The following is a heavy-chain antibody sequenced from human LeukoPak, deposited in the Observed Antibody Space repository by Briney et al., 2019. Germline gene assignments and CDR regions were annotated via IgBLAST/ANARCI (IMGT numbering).Heavy chain of an antibody. V-gene: IGHV3-30*18. CDR1: GFTFSSSG. CDR3: AKDRGPTVVVVAGFDY. CDR2: ISYDGSNK. D-gene: IGHD2-15*01. J-gene: IGHJ4*02. Sequence: QTGGSLRLSCAASGFTFSSSGMHWVRQAPGKGLEWVAVISYDGSNKYYADSVKGRFTFSRDNSKNTLYLQMNSLRAEDTAVYYCAKDRGPTVVVVAGFDYWGQGTLVTVSS.